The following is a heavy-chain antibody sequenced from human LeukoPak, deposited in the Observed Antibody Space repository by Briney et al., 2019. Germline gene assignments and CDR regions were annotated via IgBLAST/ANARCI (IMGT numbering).Heavy chain of an antibody. D-gene: IGHD5-12*01. CDR2: IDSRSGTI. Sequence: GGSLRLSCAASGFTFSFFSMNSVRQAPGKGLEWVSYIDSRSGTIYYADSVKGRFTISRDNAKNSLYMQMNSLRDEDTAVYYCAREVGGYEDFWGQGTLVTVSS. CDR3: AREVGGYEDF. CDR1: GFTFSFFS. V-gene: IGHV3-48*02. J-gene: IGHJ4*02.